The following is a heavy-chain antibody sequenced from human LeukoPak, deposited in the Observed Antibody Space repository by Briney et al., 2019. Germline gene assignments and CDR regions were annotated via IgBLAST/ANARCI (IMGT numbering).Heavy chain of an antibody. V-gene: IGHV4-34*01. CDR3: ARGRGYGPYFDY. J-gene: IGHJ4*02. Sequence: SETLSLTCAVYGGSFSGYYWSWIRQPPGKGLEWIGEINHSGSTNYNPSLKSRVTISVDTSKNQFSLKLCSVTAADTAVYYCARGRGYGPYFDYWGQGTLVTVSS. D-gene: IGHD5-18*01. CDR2: INHSGST. CDR1: GGSFSGYY.